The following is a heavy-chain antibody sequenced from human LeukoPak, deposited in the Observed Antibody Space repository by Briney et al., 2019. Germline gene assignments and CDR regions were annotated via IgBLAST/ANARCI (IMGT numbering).Heavy chain of an antibody. CDR3: AKEGPPTNYNPSPPQVF. CDR1: GFTFNSYA. V-gene: IGHV3-30*18. CDR2: ISYDGNNK. J-gene: IGHJ4*02. D-gene: IGHD4/OR15-4a*01. Sequence: GGPLRLSCAASGFTFNSYAMYWVRQAPGKGLDWVALISYDGNNKHSADSVKGRFTISRDYSKNTLCLHMNRLRAEHTAVYFCAKEGPPTNYNPSPPQVFWGQGTLVTVSS.